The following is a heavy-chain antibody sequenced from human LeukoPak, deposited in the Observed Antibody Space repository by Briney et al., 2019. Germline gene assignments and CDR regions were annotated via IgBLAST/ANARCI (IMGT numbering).Heavy chain of an antibody. CDR3: ARGGYSSSWYHFDY. D-gene: IGHD6-13*01. CDR2: IYSGGST. V-gene: IGHV3-53*01. J-gene: IGHJ4*02. CDR1: GFTVSSNY. Sequence: TGGSLRLSCAASGFTVSSNYMSWVRQAPGKGLEWVSVIYSGGSTYYADSVKGRFTISRDNSKNTLFHQMNSLRAEDTAVYYCARGGYSSSWYHFDYWGQGTLVTVSS.